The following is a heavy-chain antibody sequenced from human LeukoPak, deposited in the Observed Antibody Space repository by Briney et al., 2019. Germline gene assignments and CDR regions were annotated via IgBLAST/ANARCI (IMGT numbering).Heavy chain of an antibody. CDR1: GFTFSNYE. J-gene: IGHJ4*02. CDR2: ISSNGATT. Sequence: GGSLRLSCAASGFTFSNYEMNWVRQAPGKGLEYVSAISSNGATTYYADSVKGRFTISRDNSKNTLYFQMSSLRPADTAVYYCVKIVMAGGYFDYWGQGTLVTVSS. V-gene: IGHV3-64*05. CDR3: VKIVMAGGYFDY. D-gene: IGHD3-16*01.